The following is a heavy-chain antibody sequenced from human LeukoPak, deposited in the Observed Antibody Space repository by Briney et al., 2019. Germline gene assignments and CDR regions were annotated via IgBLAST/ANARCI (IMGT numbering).Heavy chain of an antibody. CDR1: GFTFNAYD. V-gene: IGHV1-18*01. Sequence: ASVKVSCKPSGFTFNAYDFNWVRQAPGQGLEWVGWINPYNGDSKYAQRLQGRVTMTTDASTSTAYMELRSLRSDDTAVYYCTRYCSGGACYAYDAFDIWGQGTMVTVSS. CDR3: TRYCSGGACYAYDAFDI. CDR2: INPYNGDS. J-gene: IGHJ3*02. D-gene: IGHD2-15*01.